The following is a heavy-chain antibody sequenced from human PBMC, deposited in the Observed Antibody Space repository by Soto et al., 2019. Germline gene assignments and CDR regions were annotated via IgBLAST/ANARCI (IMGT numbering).Heavy chain of an antibody. CDR1: GGSISSYY. CDR2: IYYSGST. J-gene: IGHJ6*03. Sequence: SETLSLTCTVSGGSISSYYWSWIRQPPGKGLEWIGYIYYSGSTNYNPSLKSRVTISVDTSKNQFSLKLSSVTAADTAVYYCARHSYKTYYMDVRGKGTTVTVSS. V-gene: IGHV4-59*08. D-gene: IGHD1-26*01. CDR3: ARHSYKTYYMDV.